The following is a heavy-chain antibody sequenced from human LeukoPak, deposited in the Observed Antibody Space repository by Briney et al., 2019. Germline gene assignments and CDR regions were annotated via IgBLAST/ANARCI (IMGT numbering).Heavy chain of an antibody. Sequence: GGSLRLSCAASGFTFDDYAMHWVRQAPGKGLEWVSGISWNSGSIGYADSVKGRFTISRDNAKNSLYLQMNSLRAEDMALYYRAKDMGPRSSGLDYWGQGTLVTVSS. CDR2: ISWNSGSI. CDR1: GFTFDDYA. V-gene: IGHV3-9*03. CDR3: AKDMGPRSSGLDY. D-gene: IGHD3-22*01. J-gene: IGHJ4*02.